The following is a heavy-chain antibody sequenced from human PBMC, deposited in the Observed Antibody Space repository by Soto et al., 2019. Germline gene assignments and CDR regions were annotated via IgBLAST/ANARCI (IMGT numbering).Heavy chain of an antibody. V-gene: IGHV3-7*01. CDR1: GFTFSDFW. CDR2: IKQDGIEK. D-gene: IGHD3-10*01. Sequence: GGSLRLSCAASGFTFSDFWMSWVRQAPGKGLEWVANIKQDGIEKYYVDSVKGRFTISRDNAKNSLYLQMNSLRAEDTAVYYCARDYFYGSGSFSLYYFDSWGQGTPVTVSS. CDR3: ARDYFYGSGSFSLYYFDS. J-gene: IGHJ4*02.